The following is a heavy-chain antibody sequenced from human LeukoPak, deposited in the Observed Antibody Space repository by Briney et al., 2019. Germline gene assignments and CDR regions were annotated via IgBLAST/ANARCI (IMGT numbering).Heavy chain of an antibody. CDR2: MNPNSGNT. D-gene: IGHD1-26*01. CDR1: GYTFTSYD. J-gene: IGHJ4*02. CDR3: TTVAWEVRDFDL. V-gene: IGHV1-8*02. Sequence: ASVKVSCKASGYTFTSYDINWVRQATGQGLEWMGWMNPNSGNTGYAQKFQGRVTMTEDTSTDTAYMEVSSLTAEDTAMYYCTTVAWEVRDFDLWGQGTLVSVSS.